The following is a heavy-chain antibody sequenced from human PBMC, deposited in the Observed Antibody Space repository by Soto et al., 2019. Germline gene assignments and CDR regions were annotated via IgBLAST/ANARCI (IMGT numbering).Heavy chain of an antibody. CDR3: ARDSGAYDYGDYDPIYYYYKDV. D-gene: IGHD4-17*01. CDR1: GFTFSSYW. CDR2: IKQDGSEK. V-gene: IGHV3-7*01. J-gene: IGHJ6*03. Sequence: GSLRLSCAASGFTFSSYWMSWVRQAPGKGLEWVANIKQDGSEKYYVDSVKGRFTISRDNAKNSLYLQMNSLRAEDTAVYYCARDSGAYDYGDYDPIYYYYKDVWGKGNTVTVSS.